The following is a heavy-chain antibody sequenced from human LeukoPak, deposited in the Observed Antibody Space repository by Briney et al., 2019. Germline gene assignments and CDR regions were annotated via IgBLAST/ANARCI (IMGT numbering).Heavy chain of an antibody. CDR3: ATLDYYDTKNDY. J-gene: IGHJ4*02. D-gene: IGHD3-22*01. Sequence: SVKVSCKASGGTFSSYAISWVRQAPGQGLEWMGRIIPIFGTANYAQKFQGRVTITTDESTSTAYIELSSLRSEDTAVYYCATLDYYDTKNDYWGQGTLVTVSS. V-gene: IGHV1-69*05. CDR1: GGTFSSYA. CDR2: IIPIFGTA.